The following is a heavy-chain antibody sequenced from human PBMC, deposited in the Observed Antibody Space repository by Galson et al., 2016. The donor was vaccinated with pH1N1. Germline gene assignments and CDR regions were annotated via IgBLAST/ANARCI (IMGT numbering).Heavy chain of an antibody. CDR1: GYTFTSFY. Sequence: SVKVSCKASGYTFTSFYIHWVRQAPGQGLEWLGRIDPHSGGTKYAQKFQGRVTTTRDTSISTAYLELSSLNSDDTANYYCARDMDATWCGASYYYMDVWGKGTTVTVSS. CDR3: ARDMDATWCGASYYYMDV. CDR2: IDPHSGGT. V-gene: IGHV1-2*06. J-gene: IGHJ6*03. D-gene: IGHD3-10*01.